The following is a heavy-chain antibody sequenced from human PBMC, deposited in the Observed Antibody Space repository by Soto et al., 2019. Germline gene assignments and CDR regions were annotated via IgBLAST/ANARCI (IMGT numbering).Heavy chain of an antibody. CDR3: ARDQPTYSRSSFDY. Sequence: EVQLLESGGDLVQPGGSLRLSCAASGFTFRSYAMSWVRQAPGKGLEWVSTLSGGGDYPYYTGSVKGSFTISRDNSKNKLYLQISSPRGEDRTVYYCARDQPTYSRSSFDYLLQGTMVAVSS. V-gene: IGHV3-23*01. CDR1: GFTFRSYA. CDR2: LSGGGDYP. J-gene: IGHJ4*02. D-gene: IGHD6-13*01.